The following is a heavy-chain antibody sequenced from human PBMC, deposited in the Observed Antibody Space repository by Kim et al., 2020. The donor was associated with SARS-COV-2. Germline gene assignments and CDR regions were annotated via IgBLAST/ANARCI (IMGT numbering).Heavy chain of an antibody. V-gene: IGHV1-18*01. D-gene: IGHD6-6*01. CDR2: ISAYNGKT. CDR1: GYTFNNFG. CDR3: ARDKIAVRPGWFDS. J-gene: IGHJ5*01. Sequence: ASVKVSCKASGYTFNNFGVSWMRQAPGQGLEWMGWISAYNGKTNYAQIFQGRVTMTTDTSTNTAYMELRSLRSDDTAMYYCARDKIAVRPGWFDSWGQGTLVTVSS.